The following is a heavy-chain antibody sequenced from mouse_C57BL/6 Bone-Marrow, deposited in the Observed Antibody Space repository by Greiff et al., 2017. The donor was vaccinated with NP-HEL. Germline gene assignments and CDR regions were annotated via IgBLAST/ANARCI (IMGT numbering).Heavy chain of an antibody. Sequence: VHLVESGAELARPGASVKLSCKASGYTFTSYGISWVKQRTGQGLEWIGEIYPRSGNTYYNEKFKGKATLTADKSSSTAYMELRSLTSEDSAVYFCADIYYGSSPFAYWGQGTLVTVSA. CDR2: IYPRSGNT. J-gene: IGHJ3*01. CDR3: ADIYYGSSPFAY. CDR1: GYTFTSYG. V-gene: IGHV1-81*01. D-gene: IGHD1-1*01.